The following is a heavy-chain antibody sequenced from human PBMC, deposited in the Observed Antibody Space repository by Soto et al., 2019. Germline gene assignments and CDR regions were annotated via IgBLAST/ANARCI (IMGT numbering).Heavy chain of an antibody. D-gene: IGHD3-10*01. CDR2: ISYDGSNK. CDR1: GFTFSSYG. V-gene: IGHV3-30*18. J-gene: IGHJ4*02. Sequence: QVQLVESGGGVVQPGRSLRLSCAASGFTFSSYGMHWVRQAPGKGLEWVAVISYDGSNKYYADSVKGRFTISRDNSKNTLYLQMNSLRAEDTAVYYCAKGFGNLWFGELNWGQGTLVTVSS. CDR3: AKGFGNLWFGELN.